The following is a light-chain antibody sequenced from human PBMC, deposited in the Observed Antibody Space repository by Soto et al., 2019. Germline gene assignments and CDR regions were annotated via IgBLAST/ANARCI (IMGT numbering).Light chain of an antibody. J-gene: IGKJ1*01. CDR3: QQYNNWPRT. CDR2: GAS. V-gene: IGKV3-15*01. Sequence: EIVMTQSPATLSVSPGERATLSCRASQSVSSDLAWYHQKPDQAPRLLIYGASTRATGIPARFSGSGSGTEFTLTINSLQSEDFAVYYCQQYNNWPRTFGQGTKVDI. CDR1: QSVSSD.